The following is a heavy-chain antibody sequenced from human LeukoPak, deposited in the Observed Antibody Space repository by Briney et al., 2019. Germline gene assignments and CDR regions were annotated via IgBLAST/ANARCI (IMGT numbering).Heavy chain of an antibody. Sequence: HPGGSLRLSCAASGFTFSSYWMSWVRQAPGKGLEWVANIKQAGSEKYYVDSVKGRFTISRDNAKNSLYLQMNSLRAEDTAVYYCARVTGYYDSSGYYYTYYFDYWGQGTLVTVSS. V-gene: IGHV3-7*01. CDR2: IKQAGSEK. CDR3: ARVTGYYDSSGYYYTYYFDY. J-gene: IGHJ4*02. CDR1: GFTFSSYW. D-gene: IGHD3-22*01.